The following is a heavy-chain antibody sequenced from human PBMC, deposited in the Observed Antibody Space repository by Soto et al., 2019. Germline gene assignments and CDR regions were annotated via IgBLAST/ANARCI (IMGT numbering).Heavy chain of an antibody. Sequence: SETRSLACAVSGYSISSGYNWGWIRQPPGKGRGWIGSIYHSGSTYYNPSLKSRGTISVDTSKNQFSLKLSSVTAADTAVYYCARISGYADYWGQGTLVTVSS. D-gene: IGHD5-12*01. CDR1: GYSISSGYN. J-gene: IGHJ4*02. CDR2: IYHSGST. V-gene: IGHV4-38-2*01. CDR3: ARISGYADY.